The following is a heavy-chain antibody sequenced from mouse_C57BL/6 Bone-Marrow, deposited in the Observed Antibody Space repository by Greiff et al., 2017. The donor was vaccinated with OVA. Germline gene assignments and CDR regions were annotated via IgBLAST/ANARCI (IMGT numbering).Heavy chain of an antibody. Sequence: QVQLKESGPELVKPGASVKISCKASGYAFSSSWMNWVKQRPGKGLEWIGRIYPGDGDTYYNGKFKGKATLTADKSSSTAYMQLSSLTSENSAVDFCARHEGGYYASYFDYWGQGTTLTVSS. D-gene: IGHD2-3*01. CDR1: GYAFSSSW. V-gene: IGHV1-82*01. CDR2: IYPGDGDT. J-gene: IGHJ2*01. CDR3: ARHEGGYYASYFDY.